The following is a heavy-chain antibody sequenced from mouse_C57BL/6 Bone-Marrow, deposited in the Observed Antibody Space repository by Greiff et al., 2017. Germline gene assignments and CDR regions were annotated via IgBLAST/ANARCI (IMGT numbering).Heavy chain of an antibody. J-gene: IGHJ4*01. CDR1: GYTFTSYW. CDR2: IHPNSGST. Sequence: QVQLQQSGAELVKPGASVKLSCKASGYTFTSYWMHWVKQRPGQGLEWIGMIHPNSGSTNYNEKFKSKATLTVDKSSSTAYMQLSSLTSEDSAVYYCARTTVVYYYAMDYWGQGTSVTVSS. CDR3: ARTTVVYYYAMDY. V-gene: IGHV1-64*01. D-gene: IGHD1-1*01.